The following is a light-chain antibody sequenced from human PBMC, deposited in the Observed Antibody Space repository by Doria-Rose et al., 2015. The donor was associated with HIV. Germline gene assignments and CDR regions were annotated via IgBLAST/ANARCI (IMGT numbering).Light chain of an antibody. J-gene: IGKJ1*01. CDR2: AAS. Sequence: DIRLTQSPSSLSASVGDRVTITCRASQNINRFLNWYQQKPGKVPKVLIYAASSLQSGVPSRFSGSGSGADFTLTISSLQPEDFATYYCHQSFSTPRTFGQGTKVEIK. V-gene: IGKV1-39*01. CDR1: QNINRF. CDR3: HQSFSTPRT.